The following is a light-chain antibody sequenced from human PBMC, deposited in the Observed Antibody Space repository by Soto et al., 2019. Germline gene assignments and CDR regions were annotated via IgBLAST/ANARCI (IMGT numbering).Light chain of an antibody. CDR3: QQYNNWPYT. CDR2: GAS. V-gene: IGKV3-15*01. J-gene: IGKJ2*01. Sequence: EIVMTQSPATLSVSPGERATLSCRASQSVSSNLAWYQQKPGQAPRLLIYGASTRATGIPASCSGSGSGTEFTLTISRLQSGDFAVYYCQQYNNWPYTFGQGTKLEIK. CDR1: QSVSSN.